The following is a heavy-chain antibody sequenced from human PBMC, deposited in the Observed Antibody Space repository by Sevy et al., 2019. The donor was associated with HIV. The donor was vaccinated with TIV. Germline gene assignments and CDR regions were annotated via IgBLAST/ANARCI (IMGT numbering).Heavy chain of an antibody. CDR2: IIPIFGTA. J-gene: IGHJ4*02. CDR3: ASFGSGYEYQFDY. D-gene: IGHD5-12*01. CDR1: GGTFSSYA. V-gene: IGHV1-69*13. Sequence: ASVKVSCKASGGTFSSYAISWVRQAPGQGLEWMGGIIPIFGTANYAQKFQGRVTITADESTSTAYMELSSLRSEDTAVYYCASFGSGYEYQFDYWGQGTLVTVSS.